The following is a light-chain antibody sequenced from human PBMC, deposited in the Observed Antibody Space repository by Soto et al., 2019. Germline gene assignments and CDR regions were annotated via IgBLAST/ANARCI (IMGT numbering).Light chain of an antibody. CDR1: SGSVSTNYY. CDR3: VLYRTGGTWV. Sequence: QAVVTQEPSFSVSPGGTVTLTCGLNSGSVSTNYYPAWYQQTPGQAPRALIYNTNTRSSGLPYRFSGSILGNKAALTISGAQADDESDYYCVLYRTGGTWVFGGGTKVTVL. CDR2: NTN. J-gene: IGLJ3*02. V-gene: IGLV8-61*01.